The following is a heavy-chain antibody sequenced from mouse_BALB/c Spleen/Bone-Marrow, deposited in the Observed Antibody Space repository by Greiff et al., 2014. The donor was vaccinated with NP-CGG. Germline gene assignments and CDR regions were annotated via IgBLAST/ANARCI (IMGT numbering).Heavy chain of an antibody. Sequence: QVQLQQPGPELVRPGVSVKISCKGSGYTFTDYAMHWVKQSHAKSLEWIGVISTYSGNTNYNQKFKGKATMTVDESSSTAYMELARLTSEDSAIYYCASYGSSYYAMDYWGQGTSVTVSS. CDR3: ASYGSSYYAMDY. V-gene: IGHV1-67*01. D-gene: IGHD1-1*01. J-gene: IGHJ4*01. CDR1: GYTFTDYA. CDR2: ISTYSGNT.